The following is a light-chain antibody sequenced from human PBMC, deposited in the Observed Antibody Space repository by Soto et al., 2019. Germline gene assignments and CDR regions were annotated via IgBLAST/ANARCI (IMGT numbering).Light chain of an antibody. Sequence: VFTRSRVPLSLSPGERAILSFSATHTVNNNYLAWYQQKPGQAPRLLIYGASTRATGIPARFSGSGSGPEFTLTISSLQSEDFAVYYCQQHNNWPRTFGQGTKVDIK. CDR1: HTVNNNY. J-gene: IGKJ1*01. V-gene: IGKV3-15*01. CDR2: GAS. CDR3: QQHNNWPRT.